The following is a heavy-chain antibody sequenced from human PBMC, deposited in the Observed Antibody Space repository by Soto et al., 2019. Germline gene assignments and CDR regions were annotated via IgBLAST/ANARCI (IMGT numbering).Heavy chain of an antibody. Sequence: GGSLRLSCAASGFTFSSYAMSWVRQAPGKGLEWVSAISGSGGSTYYADSVKGRFTISRDNSKNTLYLQMNSLRAEDTAVYYCAKGALKYCTNCVCDYYYYYMDVWGKGTTVTVSS. J-gene: IGHJ6*03. CDR3: AKGALKYCTNCVCDYYYYYMDV. D-gene: IGHD2-8*01. CDR1: GFTFSSYA. CDR2: ISGSGGST. V-gene: IGHV3-23*01.